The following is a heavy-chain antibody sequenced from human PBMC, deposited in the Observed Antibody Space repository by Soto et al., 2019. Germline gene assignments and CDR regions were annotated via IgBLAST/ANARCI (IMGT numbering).Heavy chain of an antibody. CDR1: GFTFSSYA. V-gene: IGHV3-23*01. CDR3: ANPPTGYCSSTSCQGGYGMDV. Sequence: EVQLLESGGGLVQPGGSLRLSCAASGFTFSSYAMSWVRQSPGKGLEWVSAISGSGGSTYYADSLKGRFTISRDNSKNTLYLQMNSLRAEDTAVYYCANPPTGYCSSTSCQGGYGMDVWGQGTTVTVSS. J-gene: IGHJ6*02. D-gene: IGHD2-2*01. CDR2: ISGSGGST.